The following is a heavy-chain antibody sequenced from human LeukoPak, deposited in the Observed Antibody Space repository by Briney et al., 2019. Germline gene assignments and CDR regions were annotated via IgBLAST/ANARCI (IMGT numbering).Heavy chain of an antibody. V-gene: IGHV1-2*02. CDR2: INPNSGGT. CDR1: GYTFTAYY. Sequence: GASVKVSCKASGYTFTAYYIHWVRQAPGQGLEWMGWINPNSGGTNYAQKFQCRVTMTRDTSISTAYMELSRLRSDDTAVYYCARHNYGDYGGLDYWGQGTLVTVSS. CDR3: ARHNYGDYGGLDY. J-gene: IGHJ4*02. D-gene: IGHD4-17*01.